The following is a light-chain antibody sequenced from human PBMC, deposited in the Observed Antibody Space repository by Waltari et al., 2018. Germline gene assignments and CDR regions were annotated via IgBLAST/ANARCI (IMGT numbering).Light chain of an antibody. CDR2: EVT. V-gene: IGLV2-23*02. J-gene: IGLJ1*01. Sequence: QSALTQPASVSGSPGQSITISCTGTSSDVGSYNLVSWYQQHPGKAPKLVISEVTKRPSVVSNRFSGSKSGNTASLTISVLQADDEADYYCCSYAGTSTSVFGTGTKVTVL. CDR3: CSYAGTSTSV. CDR1: SSDVGSYNL.